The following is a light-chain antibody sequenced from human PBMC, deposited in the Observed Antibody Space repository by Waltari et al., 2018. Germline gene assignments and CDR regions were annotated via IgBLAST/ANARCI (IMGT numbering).Light chain of an antibody. CDR1: QSISSY. J-gene: IGKJ3*01. CDR2: DAS. Sequence: IVLTQSPATLSLSPGERATLSCRASQSISSYLAWYQQRPGQSPRLLIYDASNRATGIPAGFSGSGSGTDFTLTISSLEPEDFAVYYCQHRGHWPPVATFGPGTIVD. CDR3: QHRGHWPPVAT. V-gene: IGKV3-11*01.